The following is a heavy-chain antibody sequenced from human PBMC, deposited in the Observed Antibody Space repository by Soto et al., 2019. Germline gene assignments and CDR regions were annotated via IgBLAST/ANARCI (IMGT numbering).Heavy chain of an antibody. J-gene: IGHJ4*02. CDR1: GFTFSSYW. V-gene: IGHV3-74*01. Sequence: EVQLVESGGGLVQPGGSLRLSCAASGFTFSSYWMHWVRQAPGKGLVWVSRINSDGSSTSYEDSVQGRFTISRDNAKNTFYLQMHGLRAEDTALYYCVRTSLVVAAATREDYWGQGTLVTVSS. CDR2: INSDGSST. D-gene: IGHD2-15*01. CDR3: VRTSLVVAAATREDY.